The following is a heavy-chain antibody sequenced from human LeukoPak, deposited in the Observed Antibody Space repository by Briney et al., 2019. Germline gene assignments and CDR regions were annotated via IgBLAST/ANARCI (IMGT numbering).Heavy chain of an antibody. CDR2: ISSGSSGSAAI. CDR1: GYTFSNYK. Sequence: GGSLRLSCRASGYTFSNYKMNWVRQAPGKGLEWLSYISSGSSGSAAIYYADSVKGRFTVSRDNAKNSLYLQMNGLRAEDTAVYYCARGAGNYYGYWGQGTLATVSS. D-gene: IGHD6-19*01. CDR3: ARGAGNYYGY. J-gene: IGHJ4*02. V-gene: IGHV3-48*04.